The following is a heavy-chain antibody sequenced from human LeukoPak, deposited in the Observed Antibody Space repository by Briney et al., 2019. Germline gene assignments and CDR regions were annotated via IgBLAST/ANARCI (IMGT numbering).Heavy chain of an antibody. V-gene: IGHV3-30*18. CDR1: RFTFSSYW. J-gene: IGHJ4*02. Sequence: GGSLRLSCEGSRFTFSSYWMNWVRQAPGKGLEWVAVISYDGSNKYYADSVKGRFTISRDNSKNTLYLQMNSLRAEDTAVYYCAKDKGSYSMDYWGQGTLVTVSS. D-gene: IGHD3-10*01. CDR3: AKDKGSYSMDY. CDR2: ISYDGSNK.